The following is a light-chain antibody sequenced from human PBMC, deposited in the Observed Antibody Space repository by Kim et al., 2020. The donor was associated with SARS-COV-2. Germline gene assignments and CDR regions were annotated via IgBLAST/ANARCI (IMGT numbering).Light chain of an antibody. J-gene: IGKJ1*01. CDR3: QQYNSYSRT. CDR1: QSISNW. CDR2: AAS. V-gene: IGKV1-5*01. Sequence: ASVGDRVTITCRASQSISNWLAWYQQKPGKAPKLLIYAASNLESGVPSRFSGSGSGTEFTLTITSLQPDDFATYHCQQYNSYSRTFGQGTKVDIK.